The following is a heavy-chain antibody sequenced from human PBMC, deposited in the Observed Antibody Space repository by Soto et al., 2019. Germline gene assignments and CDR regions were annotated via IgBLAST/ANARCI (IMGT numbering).Heavy chain of an antibody. Sequence: ASVKASCKASGYTFNGYYMHLVRQAPGQGLEWMARINPNGGGTNYAQKFQGRVTMTGDESTSTAYMELSSLRSEDTAVYYCARIRDGKVYWGQGTLVTVSS. CDR1: GYTFNGYY. J-gene: IGHJ4*02. CDR2: INPNGGGT. CDR3: ARIRDGKVY. D-gene: IGHD3-10*01. V-gene: IGHV1-46*02.